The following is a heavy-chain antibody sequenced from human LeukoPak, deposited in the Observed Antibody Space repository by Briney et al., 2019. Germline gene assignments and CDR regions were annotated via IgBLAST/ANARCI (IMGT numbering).Heavy chain of an antibody. CDR1: GGSISSLY. D-gene: IGHD6-6*01. Sequence: PSETLSLTCSVSGGSISSLYWSWIRQPPGKGLEWIGYIYYTGSTNYNPSLKSRVTMFVDMSKNQFSLRLSSVTAEDTAGYYCAKQGAYSSSPLFDYWGQGTLVTVSS. CDR2: IYYTGST. CDR3: AKQGAYSSSPLFDY. V-gene: IGHV4-59*08. J-gene: IGHJ4*02.